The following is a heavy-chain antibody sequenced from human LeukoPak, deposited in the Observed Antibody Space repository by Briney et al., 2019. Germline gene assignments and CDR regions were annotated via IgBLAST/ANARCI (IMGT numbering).Heavy chain of an antibody. Sequence: ASVNVSFKSSGYTFTFYYIHWVRQAPGQGLEWMGWINPNSGATNYAQKFQGRVTMTRDTSISTAYMELSRLTSDDTAVYYCARGPASVVVADARFDPWGQGTLVTVSS. CDR3: ARGPASVVVADARFDP. D-gene: IGHD2-15*01. V-gene: IGHV1-2*02. CDR2: INPNSGAT. CDR1: GYTFTFYY. J-gene: IGHJ5*02.